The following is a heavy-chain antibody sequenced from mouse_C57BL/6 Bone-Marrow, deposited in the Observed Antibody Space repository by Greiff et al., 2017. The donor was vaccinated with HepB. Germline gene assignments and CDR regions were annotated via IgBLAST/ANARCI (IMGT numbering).Heavy chain of an antibody. D-gene: IGHD2-4*01. V-gene: IGHV3-8*01. J-gene: IGHJ1*03. Sequence: EVKVVESGPGLAKPSQTLSLTCSVTGYSITSDYWNWIRKFPGNKLEYMGYISYSGSTYYNPSLKSRISITRDTSKNQYYLQLNSVTTEDTATYYCARCDYDADWYFDVWGTGTTVTVSS. CDR3: ARCDYDADWYFDV. CDR1: GYSITSDY. CDR2: ISYSGST.